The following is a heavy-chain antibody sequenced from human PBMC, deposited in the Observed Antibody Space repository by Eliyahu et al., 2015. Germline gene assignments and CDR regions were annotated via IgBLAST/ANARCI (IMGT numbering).Heavy chain of an antibody. V-gene: IGHV6-1*01. CDR1: GDSISSNSAA. D-gene: IGHD1-7*01. CDR3: ASGTKLSGMDV. CDR2: TYYRSKWYT. J-gene: IGHJ6*02. Sequence: QVQLQQSGPGLVKPSQTLSLTCAISGDSISSNSAAWNWIRQSPXRGLEWLGRTYYRSKWYTGYAASVKSRITINPDTSKNQFSLQLDSVTPEDTAVYYCASGTKLSGMDVWGQGTTVIVSS.